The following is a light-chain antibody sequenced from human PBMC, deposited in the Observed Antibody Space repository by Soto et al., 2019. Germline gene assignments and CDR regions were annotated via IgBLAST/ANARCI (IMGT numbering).Light chain of an antibody. CDR3: QTWGTGFQV. CDR2: LNNDGSH. V-gene: IGLV4-69*01. CDR1: SGHSSYA. Sequence: QHVLTQSPSASASLGASVKLTCTVSSGHSSYAIAWHQKQPGKGPRYLMDLNNDGSHSKGDGIPDRFSGSSSGAERYLMISSLQSEDEADYYCQTWGTGFQVFGGGTKLTVL. J-gene: IGLJ2*01.